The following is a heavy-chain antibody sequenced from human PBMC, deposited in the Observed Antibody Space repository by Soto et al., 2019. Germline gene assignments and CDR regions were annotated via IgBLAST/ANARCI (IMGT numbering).Heavy chain of an antibody. CDR3: AKGSLAMVRGV. CDR1: GLTFSSYA. Sequence: WGSLRLSCAASGLTFSSYAMSGVRQAPGKGLEWVSAISGSGGSTYYADSVKGRFTISRDNSKNTLYLQMNSLRAEDTAVYYCAKGSLAMVRGVWGQGTLVTVSS. V-gene: IGHV3-23*01. J-gene: IGHJ4*02. D-gene: IGHD3-10*01. CDR2: ISGSGGST.